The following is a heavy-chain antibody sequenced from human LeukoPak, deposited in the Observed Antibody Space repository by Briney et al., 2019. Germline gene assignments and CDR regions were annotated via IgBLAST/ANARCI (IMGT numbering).Heavy chain of an antibody. CDR2: IIPILGIA. D-gene: IGHD3-9*01. CDR1: GGTFNSYP. V-gene: IGHV1-69*04. J-gene: IGHJ2*01. Sequence: RRASVKVSCKASGGTFNSYPITWVRQAPGQGLEWMGRIIPILGIANYAQKFQGRVTITADKSTSTAYMELSSLRSEDTAVYYCARAPRASYYDILTGYCKKYYWYFDLWGRGTLVTVSS. CDR3: ARAPRASYYDILTGYCKKYYWYFDL.